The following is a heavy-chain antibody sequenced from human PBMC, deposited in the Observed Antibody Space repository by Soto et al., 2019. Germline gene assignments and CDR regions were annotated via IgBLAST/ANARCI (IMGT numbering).Heavy chain of an antibody. CDR1: GGTFSSYA. J-gene: IGHJ6*02. V-gene: IGHV1-69*13. CDR2: IIPIFGTA. Sequence: GASVKVSCKASGGTFSSYAISWVRQAPGQGLEWMGGIIPIFGTANYAQKFQGRVTITADESTSTAYMELSSLRSEDTAAYYCARDWGYCSSTSCSYYYGMDVWGQGTTVTVYS. D-gene: IGHD2-2*01. CDR3: ARDWGYCSSTSCSYYYGMDV.